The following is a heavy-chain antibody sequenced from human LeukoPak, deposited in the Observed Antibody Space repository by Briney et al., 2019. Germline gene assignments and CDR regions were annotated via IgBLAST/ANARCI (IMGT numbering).Heavy chain of an antibody. CDR3: ARELPREVTLDY. Sequence: GGSLRLSCAASGFTLSSYEMPWVRHPPGRGLIWVSRINSDGSRTGYADSVKGRFTISRDNAKNTLYLQMNSLRAEDTAIYYCARELPREVTLDYWGQGTLVTVSS. CDR1: GFTLSSYE. V-gene: IGHV3-74*01. J-gene: IGHJ4*02. D-gene: IGHD2-21*02. CDR2: INSDGSRT.